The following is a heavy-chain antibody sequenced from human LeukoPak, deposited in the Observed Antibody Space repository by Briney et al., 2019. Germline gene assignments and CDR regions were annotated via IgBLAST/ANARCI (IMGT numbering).Heavy chain of an antibody. CDR2: IYYSGST. CDR3: ASGYCSSTSCYQGDAFDI. CDR1: GDSISDYY. Sequence: SETLSLTCTVSGDSISDYYWSWIRQPPGKGLEWIGYIYYSGSTYYNPSLKSRVTISVGTSKNQFSLKLSSVTAADTAVYYCASGYCSSTSCYQGDAFDIWGPGTMVTVSS. J-gene: IGHJ3*02. D-gene: IGHD2-2*01. V-gene: IGHV4-30-4*01.